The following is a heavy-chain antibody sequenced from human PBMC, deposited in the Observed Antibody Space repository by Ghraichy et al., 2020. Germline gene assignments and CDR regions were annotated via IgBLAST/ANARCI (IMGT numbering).Heavy chain of an antibody. D-gene: IGHD3-10*01. CDR2: IKQDGSEK. J-gene: IGHJ6*02. V-gene: IGHV3-7*03. CDR1: GFTFSSYW. CDR3: ARGRYYSGSGSKYYGMDV. Sequence: GGSLRLSCAASGFTFSSYWMTWVRQAPGKGLEWVANIKQDGSEKYYVDSVKGQFTISRDNAKNSLYLEMNSLRAEDTAMYYCARGRYYSGSGSKYYGMDVWGQGTTVTVSS.